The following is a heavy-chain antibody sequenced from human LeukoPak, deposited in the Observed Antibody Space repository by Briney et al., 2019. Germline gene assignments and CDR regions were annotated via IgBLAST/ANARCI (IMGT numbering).Heavy chain of an antibody. D-gene: IGHD6-6*01. CDR1: GFTFSSYG. Sequence: GGSLRLSCAASGFTFSSYGMHWVRQAPGKGLEWVAVIWYDGSNKYYAASVKGRFTISRDNSKNTLYLQMNSLRAEDTAVYYCAKAAEQLVPYCYYYMDVWGKGTTVTVSS. V-gene: IGHV3-33*06. CDR2: IWYDGSNK. CDR3: AKAAEQLVPYCYYYMDV. J-gene: IGHJ6*03.